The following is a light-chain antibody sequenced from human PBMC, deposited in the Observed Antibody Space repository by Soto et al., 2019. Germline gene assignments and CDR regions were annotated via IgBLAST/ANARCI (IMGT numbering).Light chain of an antibody. V-gene: IGKV1-27*01. J-gene: IGKJ1*01. CDR2: AAS. Sequence: DIQMTQSPSSLSASVGDRVTITCRASQGISNYLAWYQQKPGKVPKLLIYAASTLQSGVPSRFSGSGSGTDFTLTISSLQPEDVATYSCQKYNSAPLFGQGTKVEIK. CDR3: QKYNSAPL. CDR1: QGISNY.